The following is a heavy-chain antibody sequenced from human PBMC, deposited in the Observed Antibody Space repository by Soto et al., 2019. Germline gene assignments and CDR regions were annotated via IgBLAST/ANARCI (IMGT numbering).Heavy chain of an antibody. CDR3: ARSFIAAAGAIFWFDP. D-gene: IGHD6-13*01. J-gene: IGHJ5*02. Sequence: QVQLQESGPGLVKPSETLSLTCTVSGGSISSYYWSWIRQPPGKGLEWIGYIYYSGSTSYNPSLKSRVTISVDTSKNQFSLKLSSVTAADTAVYYCARSFIAAAGAIFWFDPWGQGTLVTVSS. CDR1: GGSISSYY. V-gene: IGHV4-59*08. CDR2: IYYSGST.